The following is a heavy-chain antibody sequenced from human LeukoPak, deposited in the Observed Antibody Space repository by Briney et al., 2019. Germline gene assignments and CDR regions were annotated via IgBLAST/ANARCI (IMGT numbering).Heavy chain of an antibody. D-gene: IGHD6-19*01. CDR3: AREYSSGRYFDY. V-gene: IGHV4-34*01. Sequence: SETLSLTCAVYGGSFSGYYWSWIRQPPGKGLEWIGEINHSGSTNYNPSLKSRVTISVDTSKNQLSLNLSSVTAADTAVYYCAREYSSGRYFDYWGQGTLVTVSS. J-gene: IGHJ4*02. CDR2: INHSGST. CDR1: GGSFSGYY.